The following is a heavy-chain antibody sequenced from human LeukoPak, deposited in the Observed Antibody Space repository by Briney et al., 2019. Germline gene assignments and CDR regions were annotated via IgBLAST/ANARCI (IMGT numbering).Heavy chain of an antibody. Sequence: ASVKVSCKASGGTFSSYTITWVRQAPGQGLEWMGGIIPIFGSANYAQKFQGRVTITADESTSTAYMELSSPRSEDTAVYYCATATMVRDVHFDYWGQGTLVTVSS. CDR2: IIPIFGSA. CDR3: ATATMVRDVHFDY. D-gene: IGHD3-10*01. J-gene: IGHJ4*02. CDR1: GGTFSSYT. V-gene: IGHV1-69*13.